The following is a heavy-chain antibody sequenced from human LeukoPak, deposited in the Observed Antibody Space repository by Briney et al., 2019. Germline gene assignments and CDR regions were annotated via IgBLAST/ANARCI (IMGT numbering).Heavy chain of an antibody. CDR3: AGFWIGSGSFVDDYYMDV. D-gene: IGHD3-22*01. CDR2: INI. CDR1: GFTFSSYS. J-gene: IGHJ6*03. V-gene: IGHV3-21*01. Sequence: GGSLRLSCAASGFTFSSYSMNWVRQAPGKGLEWVSSINIYYADSVKGRFTISRDNAKNSLYLQMKSLRAEDTAVYYCAGFWIGSGSFVDDYYMDVWGKGTTVTVSS.